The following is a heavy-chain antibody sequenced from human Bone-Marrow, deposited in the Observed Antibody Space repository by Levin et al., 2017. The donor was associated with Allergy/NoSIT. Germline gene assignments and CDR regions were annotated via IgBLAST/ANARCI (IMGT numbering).Heavy chain of an antibody. CDR1: GFTFSDYY. V-gene: IGHV3-11*01. D-gene: IGHD3-10*01. J-gene: IGHJ4*02. CDR2: ISGSGSTI. CDR3: ARDPLWFGELLYSIDY. Sequence: PGGSLRLSCAASGFTFSDYYMGWIRQAPGKGLEWLSYISGSGSTIYYADSVRGRFTVSRDNAKNSLHLQMKSLRAEDTAVYYCARDPLWFGELLYSIDYWGQGSLVTVSS.